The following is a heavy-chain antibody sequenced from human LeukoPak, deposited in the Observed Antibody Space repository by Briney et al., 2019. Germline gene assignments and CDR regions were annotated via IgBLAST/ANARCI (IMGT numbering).Heavy chain of an antibody. V-gene: IGHV1-69*04. CDR3: ARARSGYSGYDCDY. J-gene: IGHJ4*02. Sequence: GASVKVSCKASGGTFSSYAISWVRQAPGQGLEWMGRIIPILDIPNYAQKFQGRVTFTADKSTSTAYMELSSLRSEDTAVYYCARARSGYSGYDCDYWGQGTLVTVSS. D-gene: IGHD5-12*01. CDR1: GGTFSSYA. CDR2: IIPILDIP.